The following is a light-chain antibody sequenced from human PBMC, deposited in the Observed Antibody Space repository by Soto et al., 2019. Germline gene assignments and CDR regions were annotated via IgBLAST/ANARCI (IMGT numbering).Light chain of an antibody. CDR3: QQRSNWPGT. V-gene: IGKV1-6*01. J-gene: IGKJ5*01. CDR1: QGIRSQ. CDR2: GAS. Sequence: AILMTQSPSSLSASLGDRVPITCRASQGIRSQLGWYQQKPGRAPKLLIFGASSLQSGVPARFSGSGSGTDFTLTISILQPEDFAVYYCQQRSNWPGTFGQGTRREIK.